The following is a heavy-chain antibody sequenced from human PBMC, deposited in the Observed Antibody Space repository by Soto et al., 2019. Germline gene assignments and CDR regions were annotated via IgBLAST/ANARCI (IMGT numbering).Heavy chain of an antibody. D-gene: IGHD2-2*01. CDR2: ISYDGSRK. CDR3: AKEGVVVVPASESDAFDV. J-gene: IGHJ3*01. Sequence: QVQLVESGGGVVQPGRSLRLSCAASGFTFNIFGMHWARQAPGKGLEWVAFISYDGSRKYYVDSVKGRFTISRDNSKNTLYLQMNSLRPEDTAVYYCAKEGVVVVPASESDAFDVWGLGTMVIVSS. CDR1: GFTFNIFG. V-gene: IGHV3-30*18.